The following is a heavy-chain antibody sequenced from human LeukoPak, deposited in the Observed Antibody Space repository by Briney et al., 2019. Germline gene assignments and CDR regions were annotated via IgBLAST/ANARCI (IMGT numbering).Heavy chain of an antibody. CDR3: ARASAGTLDLLDY. CDR2: ITSSSSYI. J-gene: IGHJ4*02. CDR1: GFTFSTYR. V-gene: IGHV3-21*01. D-gene: IGHD6-13*01. Sequence: GGSLRLSCAASGFTFSTYRMNWVRQAPGKGLEWVSSITSSSSYIYYADSLKGRFTISRDNAKNSLYLQMNSLRAEGTAVYYCARASAGTLDLLDYWGQGTLVTVSS.